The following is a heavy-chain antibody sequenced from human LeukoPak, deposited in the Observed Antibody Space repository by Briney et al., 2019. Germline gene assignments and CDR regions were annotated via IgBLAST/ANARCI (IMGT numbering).Heavy chain of an antibody. D-gene: IGHD3-22*01. V-gene: IGHV3-21*01. CDR1: XFTFSSFS. Sequence: GGSLRLSCAASXFTFSSFSMNWVRQAPGKGLEWVSSISSSSSYIYYADSVKGRFTISRDNGKNSLYLQMNSLRAEDTAVYYCARDHYYDSSGNYYGGYYFDYWGQGTLVTVSS. CDR2: ISSSSSYI. CDR3: ARDHYYDSSGNYYGGYYFDY. J-gene: IGHJ4*02.